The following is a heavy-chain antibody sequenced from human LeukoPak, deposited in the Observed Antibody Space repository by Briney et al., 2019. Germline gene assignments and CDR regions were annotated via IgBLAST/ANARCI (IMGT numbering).Heavy chain of an antibody. CDR3: ARDYGGGGGFDY. J-gene: IGHJ4*02. CDR1: GGSISSGSYY. Sequence: SETLSLTCTVSGGSISSGSYYWSWIRQPAGKGLEWIGCIYTSGSTNYNPSLKSRVTISVDTSKNQFSLKLSSVTAADTAVYYCARDYGGGGGFDYWGQGTLVTVSS. D-gene: IGHD4-23*01. V-gene: IGHV4-61*02. CDR2: IYTSGST.